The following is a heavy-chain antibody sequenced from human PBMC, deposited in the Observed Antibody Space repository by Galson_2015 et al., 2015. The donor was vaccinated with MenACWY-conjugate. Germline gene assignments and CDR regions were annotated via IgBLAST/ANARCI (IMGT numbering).Heavy chain of an antibody. CDR3: ARLQGWRDGYNHYFDY. J-gene: IGHJ4*02. D-gene: IGHD5-24*01. CDR2: IYYSGGT. Sequence: ETLSLTCTVSGGSISSSSYYWGWIRQPPGKGLEWIGSIYYSGGTYYNPSLKSRVTISVDTSKNQFSLKLSSVTAADTAVYYCARLQGWRDGYNHYFDYWGQGTLVTVSS. V-gene: IGHV4-39*01. CDR1: GGSISSSSYY.